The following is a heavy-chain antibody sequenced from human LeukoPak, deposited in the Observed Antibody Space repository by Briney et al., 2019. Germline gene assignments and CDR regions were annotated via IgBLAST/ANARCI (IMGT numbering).Heavy chain of an antibody. J-gene: IGHJ4*02. CDR3: AKEGSPYDFWSGYYNLGDY. CDR1: GFTFSSYA. D-gene: IGHD3-3*01. V-gene: IGHV3-23*01. Sequence: GGSLRLSCAASGFTFSSYAMSWVRQAPGKGLEWVSAISGSGGSTYYADSVKGRFTISRDNSKNTLYLQMNSLRAEDTAVYYCAKEGSPYDFWSGYYNLGDYWGQGTLVTVSS. CDR2: ISGSGGST.